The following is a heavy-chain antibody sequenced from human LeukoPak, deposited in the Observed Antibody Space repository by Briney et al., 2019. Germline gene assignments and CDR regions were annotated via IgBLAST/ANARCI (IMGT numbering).Heavy chain of an antibody. CDR3: APKQRLGSYNWFDP. D-gene: IGHD6-25*01. CDR1: GFTFSDYY. V-gene: IGHV3-11*01. Sequence: GGSLRLSCAASGFTFSDYYMSWIRQAPGKGLEWVSYISSSGSTIYYADSVKGRFTISRDNAKNSLYLQMNSLRAEDTAVYYCAPKQRLGSYNWFDPWGQGTLVTVSS. J-gene: IGHJ5*02. CDR2: ISSSGSTI.